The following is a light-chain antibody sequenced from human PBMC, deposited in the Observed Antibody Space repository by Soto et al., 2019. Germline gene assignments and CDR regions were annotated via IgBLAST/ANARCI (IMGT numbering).Light chain of an antibody. CDR1: SSNIVNNY. CDR2: ENN. Sequence: QSVLTQPPSVSAAPGQKVTISCSGFSSNIVNNYVSWYQQVPGTAPKLLIYENNKRPSGIPDRFSGSKSGTSATLDITGLQTGDEADYYCGTWDSSLSAGVFGGGTKLTVL. V-gene: IGLV1-51*01. J-gene: IGLJ2*01. CDR3: GTWDSSLSAGV.